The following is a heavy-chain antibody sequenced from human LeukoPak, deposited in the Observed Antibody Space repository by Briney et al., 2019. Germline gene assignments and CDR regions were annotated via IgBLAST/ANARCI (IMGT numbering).Heavy chain of an antibody. CDR1: GGPISSYY. V-gene: IGHV4-4*07. D-gene: IGHD1-7*01. CDR3: AREGGLELPETGAFDI. Sequence: SETLSLTCTVSGGPISSYYWSWIRQPAGKGLEWIGRIYISGSTNYNPSLKSRVTMSVDTSKNQFSLKLSSVTAADTAVYYCAREGGLELPETGAFDIWGQGTMVTVSS. J-gene: IGHJ3*02. CDR2: IYISGST.